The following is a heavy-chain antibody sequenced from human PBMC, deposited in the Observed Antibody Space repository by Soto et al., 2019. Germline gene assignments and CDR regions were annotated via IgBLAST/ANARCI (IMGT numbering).Heavy chain of an antibody. CDR2: IYHSGNT. CDR1: GGSISSSNW. Sequence: QVQLQESGPGLVKPSGTLSLTCAVSGGSISSSNWWSWVRQPPGKGLEWIGEIYHSGNTNYNPSLKSRVTMAVDKSRNQFSLKLSSVTAAHTAVYYCARRWGEGRVDYWGQGTLVTVSS. D-gene: IGHD3-10*01. CDR3: ARRWGEGRVDY. J-gene: IGHJ4*02. V-gene: IGHV4-4*02.